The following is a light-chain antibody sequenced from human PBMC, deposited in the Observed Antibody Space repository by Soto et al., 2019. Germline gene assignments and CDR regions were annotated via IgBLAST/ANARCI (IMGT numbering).Light chain of an antibody. CDR3: QQYQNWPLIT. V-gene: IGKV3-15*01. CDR1: QSVSSN. Sequence: EIVMPQSPGTLSVSPGERVTFSCRASQSVSSNLAWYQQKPGQTPRLLIYGASTRATGIPDRFSGSGSGTEFTLTISSLQSEDFADYYCQQYQNWPLITFGQGTRLEIK. CDR2: GAS. J-gene: IGKJ5*01.